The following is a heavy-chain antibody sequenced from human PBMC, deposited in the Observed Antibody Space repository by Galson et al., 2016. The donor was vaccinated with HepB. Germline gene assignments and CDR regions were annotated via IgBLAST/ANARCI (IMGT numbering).Heavy chain of an antibody. Sequence: SLRLSCAASGFTLSSYWMSWVRQAPGKGLEWVANIKQDGSEKYYVDSVKGRFTISRDNAKNSLYLQMTSLRAEDTAVYYCARDLAGHCSGRSCYSGYFDYWGQGALVTVSS. CDR3: ARDLAGHCSGRSCYSGYFDY. CDR1: GFTLSSYW. J-gene: IGHJ4*02. CDR2: IKQDGSEK. V-gene: IGHV3-7*03. D-gene: IGHD2-15*01.